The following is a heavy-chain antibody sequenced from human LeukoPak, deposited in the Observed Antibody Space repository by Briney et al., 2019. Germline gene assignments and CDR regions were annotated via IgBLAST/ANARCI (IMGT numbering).Heavy chain of an antibody. CDR2: ISGYNGNI. V-gene: IGHV1-18*01. CDR1: GYSLRNSG. J-gene: IGHJ5*02. D-gene: IGHD6-25*01. CDR3: ARDSGGYQVGNWFDP. Sequence: VASVKVSCKTSGYSLRNSGMNWVRQTPGQGLEWLAWISGYNGNINYLEKLWDRVTMTIDTSTSTVYMELTSLTSDDTAVYYCARDSGGYQVGNWFDPWGQGTLVTVSS.